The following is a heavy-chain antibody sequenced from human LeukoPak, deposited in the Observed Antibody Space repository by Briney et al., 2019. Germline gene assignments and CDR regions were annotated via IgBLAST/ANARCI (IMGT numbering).Heavy chain of an antibody. CDR3: ARSGGEVVAATDYFDY. Sequence: SETLSLTCAVYGGSFSGYYWNWIRQPPGKGLEWIGEINHSGSTNYNPSLKSRVTISVDTSKNQFSLKLSSVTAADTAVYYCARSGGEVVAATDYFDYWGQGTLVTVFS. J-gene: IGHJ4*02. D-gene: IGHD2-15*01. V-gene: IGHV4-34*01. CDR1: GGSFSGYY. CDR2: INHSGST.